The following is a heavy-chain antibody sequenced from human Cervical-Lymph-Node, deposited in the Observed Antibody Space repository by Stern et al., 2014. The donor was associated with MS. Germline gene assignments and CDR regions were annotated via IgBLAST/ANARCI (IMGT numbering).Heavy chain of an antibody. D-gene: IGHD5-18*01. Sequence: QLVQSGGGLVQPGGSLTLSCATSGFTFRNYDIHWVRQATGKGLEWVTAIGIADDTYYSNSVKGRFTISRDNAKNSVYLHMSNLRAGDTAVYYCARELAGYTYEGYYGLDVWGQGTTVT. V-gene: IGHV3-13*01. CDR3: ARELAGYTYEGYYGLDV. CDR1: GFTFRNYD. CDR2: IGIADDT. J-gene: IGHJ6*02.